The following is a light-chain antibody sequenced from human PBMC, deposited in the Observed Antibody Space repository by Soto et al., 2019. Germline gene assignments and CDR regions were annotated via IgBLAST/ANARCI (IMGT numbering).Light chain of an antibody. CDR3: QQYNPWYT. V-gene: IGKV3-15*01. CDR2: GAS. Sequence: EIVMTQSPATLSVSPGERATLSCRASQNVNYYLAWYQQKPGQAPRPLIYGASTRATGIPARFSGIWSGTELTLSIRSLPSEDFEVYYCQQYNPWYTFGQGTKLEI. J-gene: IGKJ2*01. CDR1: QNVNYY.